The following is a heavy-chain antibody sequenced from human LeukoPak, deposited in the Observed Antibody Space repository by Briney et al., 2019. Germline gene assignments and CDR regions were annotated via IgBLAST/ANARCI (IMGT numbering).Heavy chain of an antibody. Sequence: SETLSLTCTVSGGSISSSSYYWGWIRQPPGKGLEWIGNIYHSGSTYYNPSLKSRVTISVDTSKNQFSLKLSSVTAADTAVYYCAGSNLWFGESPAQFDYWGQGTLVSVSS. CDR1: GGSISSSSYY. J-gene: IGHJ4*02. D-gene: IGHD3-10*01. CDR3: AGSNLWFGESPAQFDY. V-gene: IGHV4-39*07. CDR2: IYHSGST.